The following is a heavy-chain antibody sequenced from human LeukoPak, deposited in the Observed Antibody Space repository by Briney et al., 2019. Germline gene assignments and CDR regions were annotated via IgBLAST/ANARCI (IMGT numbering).Heavy chain of an antibody. CDR2: IKQDGSEK. Sequence: GGSLRLSCAASGFTFSSDWMSWVRQAPGKGLEWVANIKQDGSEKYYVDSVKGRFTISRDNAKNSLYLQMNSLRAEDTAVYYCARAYYDFWSGYTYYFDYWGQGTLVTVSS. CDR3: ARAYYDFWSGYTYYFDY. J-gene: IGHJ4*02. D-gene: IGHD3-3*01. V-gene: IGHV3-7*01. CDR1: GFTFSSDW.